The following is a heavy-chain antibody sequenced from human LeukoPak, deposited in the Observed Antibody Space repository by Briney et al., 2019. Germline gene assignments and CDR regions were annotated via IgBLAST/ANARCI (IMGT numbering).Heavy chain of an antibody. Sequence: GGSLRLSCAASGFTFSSYAMSWVRQAPGKGLEWVSAISGSGGSTYYADSVKGRFTISRDNSKNTLYLQMNSLRAEDTAVYYCAKDVPPYSSGLRKWGGWFDYWGQGTLVTVSS. J-gene: IGHJ4*02. CDR1: GFTFSSYA. D-gene: IGHD6-19*01. CDR3: AKDVPPYSSGLRKWGGWFDY. CDR2: ISGSGGST. V-gene: IGHV3-23*01.